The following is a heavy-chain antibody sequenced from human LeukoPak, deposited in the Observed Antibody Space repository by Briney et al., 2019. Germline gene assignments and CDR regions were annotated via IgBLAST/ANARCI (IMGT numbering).Heavy chain of an antibody. CDR3: AKVLGGEGGSGFPGY. CDR1: GFTFSPYA. J-gene: IGHJ4*02. Sequence: PGVSLRLSCAASGFTFSPYAMSWVRQAPGEGLEWVSAISGSGGDTYYADSVKGRFTTSRDNSKYTLYLQMDSLRAEDTAVYYCAKVLGGEGGSGFPGYWGQGTLLTVSS. V-gene: IGHV3-23*01. D-gene: IGHD3-10*01. CDR2: ISGSGGDT.